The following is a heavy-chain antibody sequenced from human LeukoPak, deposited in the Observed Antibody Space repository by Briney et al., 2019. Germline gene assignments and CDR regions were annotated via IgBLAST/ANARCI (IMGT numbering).Heavy chain of an antibody. CDR2: LLDTVTT. D-gene: IGHD5-18*01. V-gene: IGHV4-59*11. CDR3: ATIKRGNIYGFFDF. J-gene: IGHJ4*02. CDR1: GGSMNSHY. Sequence: PSETLSLTCTVSGGSMNSHYWSWIRQPPGKGLEWIGYLLDTVTTKDNPSLKSRFTLSADTSKNQFSLRLTSVTAADTAVYYCATIKRGNIYGFFDFWGQGILVTVSS.